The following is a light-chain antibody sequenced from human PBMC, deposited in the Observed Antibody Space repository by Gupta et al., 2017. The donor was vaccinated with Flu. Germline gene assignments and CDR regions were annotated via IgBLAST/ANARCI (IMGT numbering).Light chain of an antibody. V-gene: IGLV4-69*01. CDR2: VNSDGSH. J-gene: IGLJ3*02. CDR3: QTWASGGV. Sequence: DNVICTLSSGHSSYAIAWHLQQPEKGPRVLMEVNSDGSHSKGDGIPDRFSGSSSGAARYLTISSLQSEDEADYYCQTWASGGVFGGGTKLTVL. CDR1: SGHSSYA.